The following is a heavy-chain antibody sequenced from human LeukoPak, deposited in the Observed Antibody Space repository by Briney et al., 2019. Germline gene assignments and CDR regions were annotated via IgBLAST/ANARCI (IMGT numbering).Heavy chain of an antibody. D-gene: IGHD6-25*01. CDR1: GDSVSSNSAA. CDR3: ARAGSGSLGGYYYYYMDV. Sequence: SQTLSLTCAISGDSVSSNSAAWNWIRQSPSRGLEWLGRTYYRSKWYNDYAVSVKSRITINPGTSKNQFSLQLNSVTPEDTAVYYCARAGSGSLGGYYYYYMDVWGKGTTVTVSS. V-gene: IGHV6-1*01. CDR2: TYYRSKWYN. J-gene: IGHJ6*03.